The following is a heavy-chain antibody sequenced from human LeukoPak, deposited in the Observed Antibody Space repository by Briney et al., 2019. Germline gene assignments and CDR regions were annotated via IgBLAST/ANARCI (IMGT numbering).Heavy chain of an antibody. CDR1: SASVSSHH. J-gene: IGHJ4*02. V-gene: IGHV4-4*07. Sequence: SEPLSLTYAVSSASVSSHHWAWIRQPAGKGLEWVGRVHFSGSTNYNPSLRSRVAISLDKSKNELSLTLKSVSAGDTAVYYCARDESSRDDSGGYHYWGRGVLVTVSS. CDR3: ARDESSRDDSGGYHY. CDR2: VHFSGST. D-gene: IGHD3-22*01.